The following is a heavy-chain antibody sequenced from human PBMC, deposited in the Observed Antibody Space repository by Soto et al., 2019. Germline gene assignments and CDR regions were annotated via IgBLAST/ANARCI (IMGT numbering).Heavy chain of an antibody. D-gene: IGHD2-8*02. J-gene: IGHJ6*02. Sequence: HVQLVESGGGLVKPGGSLRLSCAASGFTFSDYYMSWIRQAPGKGLEWVSYISSSGSTIYYADSVKGRFTISRDNAKNSLYLQMNRLRAEDTAVYYCARDAAYGTGYYYYGMDVWVQGTTVTVSS. V-gene: IGHV3-11*01. CDR2: ISSSGSTI. CDR1: GFTFSDYY. CDR3: ARDAAYGTGYYYYGMDV.